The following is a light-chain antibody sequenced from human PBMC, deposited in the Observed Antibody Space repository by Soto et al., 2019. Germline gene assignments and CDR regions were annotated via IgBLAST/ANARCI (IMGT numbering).Light chain of an antibody. J-gene: IGKJ4*02. Sequence: DIVLTQSPATLSFFPGERATLSCRASQSINTYLAWYQQRPGQAPRLLMSAASNRATGIPARFSGSGSGTDFTLTISSLDPEDFAVYYCQHRSKFVGGTKVEIK. CDR1: QSINTY. CDR2: AAS. V-gene: IGKV3-11*01. CDR3: QHRSK.